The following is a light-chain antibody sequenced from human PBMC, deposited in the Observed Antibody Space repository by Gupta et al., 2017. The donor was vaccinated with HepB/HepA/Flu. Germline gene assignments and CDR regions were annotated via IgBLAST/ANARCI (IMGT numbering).Light chain of an antibody. V-gene: IGKV1-9*01. J-gene: IGKJ3*01. Sequence: DIQLTQSPSFLSASVGDRVTITCRASQDIGNFLAWYQQKPGKAPNLLIYGASTLQSGVPSRFSGSGSGTEFTLTISSLQPEDFAAYYCQQLNRYPLSFGPGTKVGFK. CDR1: QDIGNF. CDR2: GAS. CDR3: QQLNRYPLS.